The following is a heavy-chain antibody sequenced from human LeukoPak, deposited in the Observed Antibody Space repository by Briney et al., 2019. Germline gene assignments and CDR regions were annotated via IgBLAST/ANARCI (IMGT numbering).Heavy chain of an antibody. CDR2: IYYSGST. CDR1: GGSISSYY. J-gene: IGHJ3*02. CDR3: ARLDRTTYYDFWSGYDDAFDI. Sequence: SETLSLTCTVSGGSISSYYWSWIRQPPGKGLEWIGYIYYSGSTNYNPSLKSRVTISVDTSKNQFSLKLSSVTAADTAVYYRARLDRTTYYDFWSGYDDAFDIWGQGTMVTVSS. V-gene: IGHV4-59*01. D-gene: IGHD3-3*01.